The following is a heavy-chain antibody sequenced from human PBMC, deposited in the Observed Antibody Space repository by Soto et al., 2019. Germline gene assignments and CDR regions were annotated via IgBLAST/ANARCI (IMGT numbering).Heavy chain of an antibody. J-gene: IGHJ5*02. CDR2: INHSGST. CDR3: ARGAWARLELRMGWFDP. D-gene: IGHD1-7*01. V-gene: IGHV4-34*01. Sequence: SETLSLTCAVYGGSFSGYYWSWIRQPPGKGLEWIGEINHSGSTNYNPSLKSRVTISVDTSKNQFSLKLSSVTAADTAVYYCARGAWARLELRMGWFDPWGQGTLVTVSS. CDR1: GGSFSGYY.